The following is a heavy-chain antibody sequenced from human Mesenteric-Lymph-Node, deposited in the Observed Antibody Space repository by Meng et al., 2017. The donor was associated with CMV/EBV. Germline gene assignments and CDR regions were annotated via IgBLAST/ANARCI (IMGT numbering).Heavy chain of an antibody. CDR3: ARGGEFGYVGMDV. D-gene: IGHD3-10*01. CDR2: INSDGSST. Sequence: GGSLRLSCAASGFTFSSYWMHWVRQAPGKGLVWVSRINSDGSSTSYADSVKGRFTISRDNAKNSLYLQMNSLRAEDTAVYYCARGGEFGYVGMDVWGQGTTVTVSS. J-gene: IGHJ6*02. CDR1: GFTFSSYW. V-gene: IGHV3-74*01.